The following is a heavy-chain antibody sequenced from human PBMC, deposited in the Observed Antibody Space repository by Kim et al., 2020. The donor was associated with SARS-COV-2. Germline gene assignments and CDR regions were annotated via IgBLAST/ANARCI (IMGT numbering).Heavy chain of an antibody. CDR3: AREKQLDREEGGMDV. V-gene: IGHV6-1*01. D-gene: IGHD6-6*01. Sequence: VSVKSRITINPDTSKNQFSLQLNSVTPEDTAVYYCAREKQLDREEGGMDVWGQGTTVTVSS. J-gene: IGHJ6*02.